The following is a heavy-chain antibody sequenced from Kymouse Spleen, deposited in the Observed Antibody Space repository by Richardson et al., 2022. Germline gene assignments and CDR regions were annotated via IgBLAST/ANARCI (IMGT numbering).Heavy chain of an antibody. D-gene: IGHD3-10*01. J-gene: IGHJ6*02. CDR2: MNPNSGNT. Sequence: QVQLVQSGAEVKKPGASVKVSCKASGYTFTSYDINWVRQATGQGLEWMGWMNPNSGNTGYAQKFQGRVTMTRNTSISTAYMELSSLRSEDTAVYYCARGGLWFGECYYYYYGMDVWGQGTTVTVSS. CDR1: GYTFTSYD. CDR3: ARGGLWFGECYYYYYGMDV. V-gene: IGHV1-8*01.